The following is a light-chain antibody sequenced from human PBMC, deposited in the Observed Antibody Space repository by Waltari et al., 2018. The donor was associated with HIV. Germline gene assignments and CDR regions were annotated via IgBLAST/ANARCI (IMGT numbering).Light chain of an antibody. Sequence: SYVLTQPPSITVAPGKTAKITCGGNNIGNRDVHWYQQKPGQAPILVIYDEDDRPSGIPERFSGSNSDNTATLTIKRVEVGDEADYYCQVWDSGSDHVFGSGTTVTVL. J-gene: IGLJ1*01. V-gene: IGLV3-21*01. CDR1: NIGNRD. CDR2: DED. CDR3: QVWDSGSDHV.